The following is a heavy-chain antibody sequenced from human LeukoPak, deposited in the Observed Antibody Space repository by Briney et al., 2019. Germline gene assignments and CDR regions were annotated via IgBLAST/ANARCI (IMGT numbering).Heavy chain of an antibody. D-gene: IGHD3-3*01. CDR3: AREVGVVPRGWFDP. CDR2: IYHSGST. V-gene: IGHV4-30-2*06. CDR1: GGSISSGGYY. J-gene: IGHJ5*02. Sequence: PSETLSLTCTVSGGSISSGGYYWNWIRQSPGKGLEWIGYIYHSGSTYSNPSLKSRVTMSVDRSKNQFSLRLSSVTAADTAVYYCAREVGVVPRGWFDPWGQGTLVTVSS.